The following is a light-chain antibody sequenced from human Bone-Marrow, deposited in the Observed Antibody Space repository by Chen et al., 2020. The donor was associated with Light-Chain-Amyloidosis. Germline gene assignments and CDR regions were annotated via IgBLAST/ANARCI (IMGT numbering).Light chain of an antibody. Sequence: SYVLTQPSSVSVAPGQTATIACGGNNMGTTSVHWYQQTPGQAPLLVVYDDSDRPSVIPERLSGSNSGTTATLTIGRVEAGDEADYYCQVWDRSSDRPVFGGGTKLTVL. J-gene: IGLJ3*02. CDR1: NMGTTS. V-gene: IGLV3-21*02. CDR3: QVWDRSSDRPV. CDR2: DDS.